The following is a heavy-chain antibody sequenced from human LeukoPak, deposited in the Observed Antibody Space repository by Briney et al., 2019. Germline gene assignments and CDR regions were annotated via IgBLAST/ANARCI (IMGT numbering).Heavy chain of an antibody. CDR1: GGSFSGYY. CDR2: INHSGGT. Sequence: PSETLSLTCAVYGGSFSGYYWSWIRQPPGKGLEWIGEINHSGGTNYNPSLKSRVTISVDTSKNQFSLKLSSVTAADTAVYYCARSIRYYGSGSYYKAPLPGGYWGQGTLVTVSS. D-gene: IGHD3-10*01. V-gene: IGHV4-34*01. J-gene: IGHJ4*02. CDR3: ARSIRYYGSGSYYKAPLPGGY.